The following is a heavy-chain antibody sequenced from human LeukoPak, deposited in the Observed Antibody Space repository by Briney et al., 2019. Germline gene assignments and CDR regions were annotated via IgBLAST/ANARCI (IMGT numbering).Heavy chain of an antibody. CDR1: GYSFTSYW. V-gene: IGHV5-51*01. Sequence: GESLKISCKGSGYSFTSYWIGWVRQMPGKGLEWMGIIYPGGSDTRYSPSFQGQVTISADKSISTAYLQWSSLKASDTAMYYCARPRFYDSSGYHYDYWGQGTLVTVSS. J-gene: IGHJ4*02. CDR2: IYPGGSDT. D-gene: IGHD3-22*01. CDR3: ARPRFYDSSGYHYDY.